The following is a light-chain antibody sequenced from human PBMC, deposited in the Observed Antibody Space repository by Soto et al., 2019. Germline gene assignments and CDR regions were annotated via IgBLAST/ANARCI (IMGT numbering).Light chain of an antibody. J-gene: IGKJ1*01. CDR3: QQYNDWPLT. CDR2: AAS. V-gene: IGKV1-39*01. Sequence: DIQMTQSPSSLSASVGDRVTITCRASQRIGIYVNWYQQNPGKAPKLLIYAASSLQSGVPSRFSGSGSGTDFTLTISSLQPEDFALYYCQQYNDWPLTFGQGTKVDIK. CDR1: QRIGIY.